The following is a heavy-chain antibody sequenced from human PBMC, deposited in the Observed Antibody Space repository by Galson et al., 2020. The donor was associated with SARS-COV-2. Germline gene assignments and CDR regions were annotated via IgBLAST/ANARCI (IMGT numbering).Heavy chain of an antibody. CDR3: ARDSTRGSSWSPYYYYGMDG. V-gene: IGHV3-30*04. J-gene: IGHJ6*02. Sequence: GGSLRLSCAASGFTFSSYAMHWVRQAPGKGLEWVAVISYDGSNKYYADSVKGRFTISRDNSKNTLYLQMNSLRAEDTAVYYCARDSTRGSSWSPYYYYGMDGWGQGTTVTVSS. D-gene: IGHD6-13*01. CDR2: ISYDGSNK. CDR1: GFTFSSYA.